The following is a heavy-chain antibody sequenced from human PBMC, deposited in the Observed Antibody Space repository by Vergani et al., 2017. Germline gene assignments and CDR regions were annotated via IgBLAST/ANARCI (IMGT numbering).Heavy chain of an antibody. CDR1: GFTFSGSA. D-gene: IGHD3-16*01. Sequence: EVQLVESGGGLVQPGGSLKLSCAASGFTFSGSAMHWVRQASGKGLEWVGRIKSKANSYATAYAASVKGRFTISRDDSNNTAYLQMNCLTAEDTAVYYCATFGGINYYMDVWGKGTTVTVSS. V-gene: IGHV3-73*01. CDR2: IKSKANSYAT. J-gene: IGHJ6*03. CDR3: ATFGGINYYMDV.